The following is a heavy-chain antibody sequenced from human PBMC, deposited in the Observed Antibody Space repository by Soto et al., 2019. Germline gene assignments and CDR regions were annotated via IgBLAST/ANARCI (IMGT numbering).Heavy chain of an antibody. CDR2: IYASGST. J-gene: IGHJ5*02. D-gene: IGHD2-15*01. V-gene: IGHV4-4*07. Sequence: SETLSLTCNVSDDSLSTYYWSWIRQPAGRGLEWIGRIYASGSTNYNPSLKGRVSMSVDTSKKQFSLKMISVTAADTAMYYCARSAIPRGGWFRHWGQGVLVTVSS. CDR1: DDSLSTYY. CDR3: ARSAIPRGGWFRH.